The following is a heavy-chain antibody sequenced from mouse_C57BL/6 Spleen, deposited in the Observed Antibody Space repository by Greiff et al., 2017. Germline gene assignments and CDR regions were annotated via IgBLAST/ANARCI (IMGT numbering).Heavy chain of an antibody. CDR1: GFTFSDSG. CDR3: ERAIASFAY. J-gene: IGHJ3*01. CDR2: ISSGSSTI. Sequence: EVQLVQSGAGLVMPGGSLKLSCAASGFTFSDSGMHWVRQAPEKGLEWVAYISSGSSTIYYADTVKGRFTISRDNAKNTLFLQMTSLRSEDTALYCEERAIASFAYWGQGTLITVSA. V-gene: IGHV5-17*01.